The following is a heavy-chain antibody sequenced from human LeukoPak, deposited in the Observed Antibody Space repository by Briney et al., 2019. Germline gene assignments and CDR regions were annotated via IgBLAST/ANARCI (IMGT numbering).Heavy chain of an antibody. CDR2: INHSGST. V-gene: IGHV4-34*01. D-gene: IGHD6-13*01. CDR3: AGDEYSSSWYGYYYYMDV. Sequence: PSETLSLTCAVYGGSFSGYYWSWIRQPPGKGLEWIGEINHSGSTNYNPSLKSRVTISVDTSKNQFSLKLSSVTAADTAVYYCAGDEYSSSWYGYYYYMDVWGKGTTVTISS. J-gene: IGHJ6*03. CDR1: GGSFSGYY.